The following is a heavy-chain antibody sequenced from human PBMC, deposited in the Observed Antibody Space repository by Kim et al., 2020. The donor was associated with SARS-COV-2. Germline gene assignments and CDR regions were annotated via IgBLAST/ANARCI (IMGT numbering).Heavy chain of an antibody. CDR1: GGSISSSSYY. D-gene: IGHD3-10*01. CDR3: ARLKTYYYGSGSYYGGWFDP. Sequence: SETLSLTCTVSGGSISSSSYYWGWIRQPPGKGLEWIGSIYYSGSTYYNPSLKSRVTISVDTSKNQFSLKLSSVTAADTAVYYCARLKTYYYGSGSYYGGWFDPWGQGTLVTVSS. V-gene: IGHV4-39*01. CDR2: IYYSGST. J-gene: IGHJ5*02.